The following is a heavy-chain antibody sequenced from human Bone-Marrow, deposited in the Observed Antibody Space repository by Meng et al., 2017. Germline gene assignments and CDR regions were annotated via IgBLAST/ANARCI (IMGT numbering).Heavy chain of an antibody. Sequence: SGQGQGNHSGTLSLMSVVSGGSISSIDWWSWVRQPPGKGLEWIGEIYHGGDTNYNPSLKCRVTIAIDKSKNQFSLKLSSVTAADTAVYYCASWIYSCGWQWGQGALVTVSS. D-gene: IGHD6-19*01. V-gene: IGHV4/OR15-8*02. CDR3: ASWIYSCGWQ. CDR2: IYHGGDT. J-gene: IGHJ4*02. CDR1: GGSISSIDW.